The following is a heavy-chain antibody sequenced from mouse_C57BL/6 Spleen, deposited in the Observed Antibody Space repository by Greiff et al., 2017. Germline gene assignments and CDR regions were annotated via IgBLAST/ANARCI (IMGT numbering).Heavy chain of an antibody. CDR3: ARRVYDGYSWDY. V-gene: IGHV1-52*01. CDR1: GYTFTSYW. D-gene: IGHD2-3*01. Sequence: QVQLQQSGAELVRPGSSVKLSCKASGYTFTSYWMHWVKQRPIQGLEWIGNIDPSDSETHYNQKFKDKATLTVDKSSSTAYMQLSSLTSEDSAVYYCARRVYDGYSWDYWGQGTTLTVSS. J-gene: IGHJ2*01. CDR2: IDPSDSET.